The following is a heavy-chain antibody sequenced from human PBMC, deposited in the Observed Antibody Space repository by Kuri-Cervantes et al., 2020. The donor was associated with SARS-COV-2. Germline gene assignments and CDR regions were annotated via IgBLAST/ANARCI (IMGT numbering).Heavy chain of an antibody. Sequence: GESLKISCTASDFSFGRYGMSWVRQAPGKGMEWVSSISSISDNTYYADFVRGRFATTRDNSKNTLYLHMDSLRAEDTAIYYCARVRNDYYYYYYMDVWGKGTTVTVSS. CDR1: DFSFGRYG. V-gene: IGHV3-23*01. CDR2: ISSISDNT. J-gene: IGHJ6*03. CDR3: ARVRNDYYYYYYMDV.